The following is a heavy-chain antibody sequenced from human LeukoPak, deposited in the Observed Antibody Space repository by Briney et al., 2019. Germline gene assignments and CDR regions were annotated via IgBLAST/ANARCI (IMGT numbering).Heavy chain of an antibody. CDR1: GYSFTSYW. CDR2: IDPSDSYT. V-gene: IGHV5-10-1*01. J-gene: IGHJ4*02. Sequence: GESLRISCKGSGYSFTSYWISWVRQMPGKGLEWMGRIDPSDSYTDYSPSFQDHVTISADKSISTAYLQWGSLKASDTAMYYCARRVGTTDFDYWGQGTLVTVSS. CDR3: ARRVGTTDFDY. D-gene: IGHD1-26*01.